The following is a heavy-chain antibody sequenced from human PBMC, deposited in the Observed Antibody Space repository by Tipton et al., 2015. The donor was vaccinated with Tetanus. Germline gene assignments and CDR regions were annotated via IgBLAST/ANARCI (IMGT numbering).Heavy chain of an antibody. CDR1: GFSISTCY. CDR3: ARWGVLGLQHSLDY. V-gene: IGHV3-53*01. D-gene: IGHD1-1*01. J-gene: IGHJ4*02. CDR2: IYSGGDT. Sequence: SLRLSCAASGFSISTCYINWVRQAPGKELEWVSVIYSGGDTFYADSVKGRFTISRDNSKNTVYLQMNSLRVEDTAVYYCARWGVLGLQHSLDYWGQGTLVTVSS.